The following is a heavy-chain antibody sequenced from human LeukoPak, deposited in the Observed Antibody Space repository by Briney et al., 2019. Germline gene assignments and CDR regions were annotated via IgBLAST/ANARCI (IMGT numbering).Heavy chain of an antibody. CDR3: ARVSGVNYYGSGSNAFDI. J-gene: IGHJ3*02. Sequence: LGGSLRLSCAASGFTFSSYAMSCVRQAPGQGLEWVSAISGSGGSTYYADSVKGRFTISRDTSKNTLYLPMNRLRSEDTAVYYCARVSGVNYYGSGSNAFDIGGQGTMVTVSS. D-gene: IGHD3-10*01. V-gene: IGHV3-23*01. CDR2: ISGSGGST. CDR1: GFTFSSYA.